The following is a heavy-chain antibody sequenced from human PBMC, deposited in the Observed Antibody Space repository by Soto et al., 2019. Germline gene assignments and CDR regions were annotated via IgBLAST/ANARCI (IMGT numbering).Heavy chain of an antibody. CDR3: AREGAGTNPLGY. V-gene: IGHV1-18*01. CDR1: GYTFTNYG. D-gene: IGHD2-8*01. J-gene: IGHJ4*02. CDR2: ISAYNGHT. Sequence: QVQLVQSGPEVKKPGASVKVSCKASGYTFTNYGFNWVRQAPGKGLEWMGWISAYNGHTKYSQIFQARVIMTTDTSTSTAYMELRSLTSDDPAVYYFAREGAGTNPLGYWGQGTLVTVSS.